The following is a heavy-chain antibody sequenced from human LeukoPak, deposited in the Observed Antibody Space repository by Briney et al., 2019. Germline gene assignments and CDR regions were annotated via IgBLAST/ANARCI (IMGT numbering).Heavy chain of an antibody. CDR1: GNSISSGYY. Sequence: SETLSLTCTVSGNSISSGYYWGWIRPPPGKGLEWIGIIYHTGTTYYNSSLKSRVTISVDTSKNQFSLKLSSVTAADTAVYYCARGSLGSYYNGPTGNWFDPWGQGTLVTVSS. V-gene: IGHV4-38-2*02. CDR2: IYHTGTT. J-gene: IGHJ5*02. D-gene: IGHD3-10*01. CDR3: ARGSLGSYYNGPTGNWFDP.